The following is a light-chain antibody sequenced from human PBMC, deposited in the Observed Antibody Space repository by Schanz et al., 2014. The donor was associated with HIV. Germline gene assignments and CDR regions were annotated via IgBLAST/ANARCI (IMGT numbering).Light chain of an antibody. V-gene: IGLV1-40*01. CDR3: QSYDSGLSGIL. CDR1: SSNIGADYD. Sequence: QSVLTQPPSVSGAPGQRVTISCTGTSSNIGADYDVHWYQQFPGTAPKLLIFDDNSRPSGVPDRISGSKSGTSAFLVIAGLQAEDEADYYCQSYDSGLSGILFGGGTKLTVL. CDR2: DDN. J-gene: IGLJ2*01.